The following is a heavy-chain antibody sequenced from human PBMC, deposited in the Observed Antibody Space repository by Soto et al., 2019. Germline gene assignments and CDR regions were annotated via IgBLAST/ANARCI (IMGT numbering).Heavy chain of an antibody. Sequence: PGGSLRLSCAASGFSFSMFTMTWVRQAPGKGLEWVSSISSSSTYIYYADSVKGRFTISRDNAQNSLYLQMNSLSAEDTAVYYCARRFHYDSGAYYYWGQGTLVTVSS. CDR1: GFSFSMFT. V-gene: IGHV3-21*06. CDR2: ISSSSTYI. CDR3: ARRFHYDSGAYYY. D-gene: IGHD3-22*01. J-gene: IGHJ4*02.